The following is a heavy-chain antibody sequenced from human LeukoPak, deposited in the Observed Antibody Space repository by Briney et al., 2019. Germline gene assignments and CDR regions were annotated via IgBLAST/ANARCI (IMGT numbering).Heavy chain of an antibody. CDR1: GFTFSDYW. CDR3: ARSDYGDYGVGDWFDP. V-gene: IGHV3-7*01. D-gene: IGHD4-17*01. CDR2: IKPDGSEK. Sequence: GGSLRLSCTASGFTFSDYWMTWVRQAPGKGLEWVANIKPDGSEKYYVDSVKGRFTISRDNAKNSLYLQMNSLRAEDTAVYYCARSDYGDYGVGDWFDPWGQGTLVTVSS. J-gene: IGHJ5*02.